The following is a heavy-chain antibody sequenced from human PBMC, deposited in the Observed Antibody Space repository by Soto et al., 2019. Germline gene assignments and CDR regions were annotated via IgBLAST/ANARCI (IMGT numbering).Heavy chain of an antibody. CDR1: GFSFGSYA. CDR2: ISGSDGKT. CDR3: ARWSYLDY. V-gene: IGHV3-23*01. Sequence: GGSLRLSCAASGFSFGSYALIWVRQAPGKGLEWVSTISGSDGKTFYADSAKGRFSISRDTSQSTLYLQMNSLRADDTAMYYCARWSYLDYWGQGTRVTVSS. J-gene: IGHJ4*02. D-gene: IGHD3-3*01.